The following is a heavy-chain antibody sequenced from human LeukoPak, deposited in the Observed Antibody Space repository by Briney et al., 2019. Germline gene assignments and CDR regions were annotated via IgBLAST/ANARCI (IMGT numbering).Heavy chain of an antibody. CDR3: ARDAYYDILTGFDP. CDR1: GYTFTSYG. V-gene: IGHV1-18*01. CDR2: ISAYNGNT. J-gene: IGHJ5*02. Sequence: ASVKVSCKASGYTFTSYGISWVRQAPGQGLEWMGWISAYNGNTNYAQKLQGRVTMTTDTSTSTAHMELRSLRSDDTAVYYCARDAYYDILTGFDPWGQGTLVTVSS. D-gene: IGHD3-9*01.